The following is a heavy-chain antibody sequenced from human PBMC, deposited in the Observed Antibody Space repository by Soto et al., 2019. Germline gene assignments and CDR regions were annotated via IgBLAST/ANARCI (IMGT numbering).Heavy chain of an antibody. CDR2: IWYDGSNK. J-gene: IGHJ4*02. D-gene: IGHD5-18*01. CDR1: GFTFSSYG. CDR3: ASQRGYSYGFPGFFFDY. V-gene: IGHV3-33*01. Sequence: AGGSLRLSCAASGFTFSSYGMHWVRQAPGKGLEWVAVIWYDGSNKYYADSVKGRFTISRDNSKNTLYLQMNSLRAEDTAVYYCASQRGYSYGFPGFFFDYWGQGTLVTVSS.